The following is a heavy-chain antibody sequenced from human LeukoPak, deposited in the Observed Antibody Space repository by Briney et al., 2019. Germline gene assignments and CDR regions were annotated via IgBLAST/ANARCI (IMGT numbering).Heavy chain of an antibody. Sequence: GGSLRLSCAASGFDFSTYSMAWVRQAPGRGLEWVSAISGTGGDTYYSDSVKGRFTIFRDNSKITLDPQMNSLRAEDTAVFYCAKGDYGGDFRYFDYWGPGTLVTVSS. CDR1: GFDFSTYS. J-gene: IGHJ4*02. CDR2: ISGTGGDT. D-gene: IGHD4-23*01. V-gene: IGHV3-23*01. CDR3: AKGDYGGDFRYFDY.